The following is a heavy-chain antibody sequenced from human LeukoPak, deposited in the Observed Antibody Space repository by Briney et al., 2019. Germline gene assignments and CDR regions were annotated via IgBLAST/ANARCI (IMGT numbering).Heavy chain of an antibody. Sequence: SQTLSLTCTVSGGSISSGDYYWSWIRQPPGKGLEWIGYIYYSGSTYYNPSLKSRVTISVDTSKNQFSLKLSSVTAADTAVYYCVRRGKGGRAFDIWGPGTMVTVSS. CDR1: GGSISSGDYY. D-gene: IGHD2-15*01. V-gene: IGHV4-30-4*08. CDR2: IYYSGST. CDR3: VRRGKGGRAFDI. J-gene: IGHJ3*02.